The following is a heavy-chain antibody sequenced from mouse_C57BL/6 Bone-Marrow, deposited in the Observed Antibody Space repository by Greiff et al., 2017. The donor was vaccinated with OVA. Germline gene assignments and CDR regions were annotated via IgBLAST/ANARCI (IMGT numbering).Heavy chain of an antibody. CDR2: IYPGSGNT. V-gene: IGHV1-76*01. Sequence: QVQLQQSGAELVRPGASVKLSCKASGYTFTDYYINWVKQRPGQGLEWIARIYPGSGNTYYNEKFKGKATLTAEKSSSTAYMQLSSLTSEDSAVYFCARHGWYFDVWGTGTTVTVSS. J-gene: IGHJ1*03. D-gene: IGHD1-1*01. CDR1: GYTFTDYY. CDR3: ARHGWYFDV.